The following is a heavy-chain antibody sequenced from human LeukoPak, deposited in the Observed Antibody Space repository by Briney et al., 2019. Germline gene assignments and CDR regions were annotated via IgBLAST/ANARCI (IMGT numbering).Heavy chain of an antibody. J-gene: IGHJ4*02. CDR3: ARGGKGDMNSGGYRVFDY. V-gene: IGHV4-4*02. CDR2: IYHSGST. Sequence: SGTLSLTCAVYGGSISSSNWWSWVRQPPGKGLEWIGEIYHSGSTNYNPSLKSRVTISVDTSKNQLSPKMRSVTAADTAVYYCARGGKGDMNSGGYRVFDYWGQGTLVTVSS. CDR1: GGSISSSNW. D-gene: IGHD1-26*01.